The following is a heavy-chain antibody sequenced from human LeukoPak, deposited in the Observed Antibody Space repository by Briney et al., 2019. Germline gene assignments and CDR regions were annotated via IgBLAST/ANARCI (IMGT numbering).Heavy chain of an antibody. CDR1: GISFSKYA. CDR3: ARAVYDFWSGYLRWLDY. D-gene: IGHD3-3*01. V-gene: IGHV3-23*01. CDR2: ITVSGGHT. Sequence: GGSLRLSCVASGISFSKYAMTWVGQAPGKGLERVSSITVSGGHTNYADSVKGRFTISRDNSKNTLYLQMNSLRAQDTAVDYCARAVYDFWSGYLRWLDYWGQGTLVTVTS. J-gene: IGHJ4*02.